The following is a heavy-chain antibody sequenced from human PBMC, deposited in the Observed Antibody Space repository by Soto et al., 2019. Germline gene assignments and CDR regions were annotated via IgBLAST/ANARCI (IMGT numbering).Heavy chain of an antibody. D-gene: IGHD2-2*01. CDR3: ATGEYGSSSYNPSEFDF. V-gene: IGHV1-24*01. J-gene: IGHJ4*02. Sequence: ASVKVSCKVSGHTLAELSIHWVRHAPGKGVELMGGFDPGDAETIYAQKFQDTVALTEDTSTDTAYMELRSLTHAHAAVYYCATGEYGSSSYNPSEFDFWGPGTLVTVSS. CDR1: GHTLAELS. CDR2: FDPGDAET.